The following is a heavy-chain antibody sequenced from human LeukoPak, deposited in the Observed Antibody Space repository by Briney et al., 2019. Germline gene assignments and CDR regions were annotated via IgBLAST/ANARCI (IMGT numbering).Heavy chain of an antibody. J-gene: IGHJ5*02. CDR2: ISWNSGSI. Sequence: GGSLRLSCAASGLTFDDYAMHWVRHAPGKGLEWVSGISWNSGSIGYADSVKGRFTISRDNAKNSLYLQMNSLRAEDTALYYCAKDIVSTSSNWFDPWGQGTLVTVSS. CDR3: AKDIVSTSSNWFDP. D-gene: IGHD2-2*01. V-gene: IGHV3-9*01. CDR1: GLTFDDYA.